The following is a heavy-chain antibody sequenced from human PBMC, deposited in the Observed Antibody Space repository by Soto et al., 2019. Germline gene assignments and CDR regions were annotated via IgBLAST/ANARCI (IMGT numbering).Heavy chain of an antibody. J-gene: IGHJ3*02. CDR1: GFTFSSYS. V-gene: IGHV3-21*01. D-gene: IGHD2-2*01. CDR3: ARDGTTPWGIVVVPAATNYAFDI. CDR2: ISSSSSYI. Sequence: EVQLVESGGGLVKPGGSLRLSCAASGFTFSSYSMNWVRQAPGKGLEWVSSISSSSSYIYYADSVKGRFTISRDNAKNSLYLQMNSLRAEDTAVYYCARDGTTPWGIVVVPAATNYAFDIWGQGTMVTVSS.